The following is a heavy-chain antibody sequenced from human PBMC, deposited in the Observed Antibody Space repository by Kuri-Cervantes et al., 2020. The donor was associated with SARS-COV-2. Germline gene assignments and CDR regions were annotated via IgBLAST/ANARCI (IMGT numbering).Heavy chain of an antibody. D-gene: IGHD3-3*01. CDR3: ARTGITIFGVGIINLVY. CDR2: INTNTGNP. Sequence: ASVNVSCKASGYTFTRYAMNWVRQAPGQGLEWMGWINTNTGNPTYAQGFTGRFVFSLDTSVSTAYLQISSLKAEDTAVYYCARTGITIFGVGIINLVYWGQGTLVTVSA. V-gene: IGHV7-4-1*02. J-gene: IGHJ4*02. CDR1: GYTFTRYA.